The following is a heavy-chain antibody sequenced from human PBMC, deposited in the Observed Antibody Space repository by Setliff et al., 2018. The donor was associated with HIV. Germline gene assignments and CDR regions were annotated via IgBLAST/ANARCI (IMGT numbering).Heavy chain of an antibody. CDR2: IRYDGSNK. D-gene: IGHD3-22*01. CDR1: GFTFSSYG. J-gene: IGHJ4*02. V-gene: IGHV3-30*02. CDR3: ATIVESSGYHGGNYFDF. Sequence: GGSLRLSCAASGFTFSSYGMHWVRQAPGKGLEWVAFIRYDGSNKYYADSVKGRFTISRDNSKHTLYLQMTSLRAEDTALYYCATIVESSGYHGGNYFDFWGRGSLVTVSS.